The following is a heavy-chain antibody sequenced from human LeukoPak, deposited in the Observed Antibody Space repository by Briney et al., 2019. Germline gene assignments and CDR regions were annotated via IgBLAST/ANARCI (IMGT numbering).Heavy chain of an antibody. CDR1: GFTFSIYS. Sequence: GGSLRLSCAASGFTFSIYSMNWVRQAPGKGLEWLSYITSDSNTIYYADSVKGRFTISRDNAKNSLYLQMNSLRVEDTAVYYCARHVVAVGFDYWGQGTLVTVSS. D-gene: IGHD3-22*01. CDR3: ARHVVAVGFDY. J-gene: IGHJ4*02. CDR2: ITSDSNTI. V-gene: IGHV3-48*04.